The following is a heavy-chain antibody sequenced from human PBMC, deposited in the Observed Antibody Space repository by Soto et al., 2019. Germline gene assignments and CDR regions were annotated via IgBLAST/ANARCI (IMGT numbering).Heavy chain of an antibody. J-gene: IGHJ6*02. D-gene: IGHD2-8*01. V-gene: IGHV1-18*01. CDR1: GYTFSRYG. CDR2: VSGYNGDT. Sequence: QGQLVQSGPEVKKPGASVKVSCKASGYTFSRYGISWVRKAPGQGLEWMGWVSGYNGDTKYAQKVQGRVTMTIDTSTYTAYMELRSLTSNDTAIYYCAKNGQPPYYYYGMDVWGQGTTVTVS. CDR3: AKNGQPPYYYYGMDV.